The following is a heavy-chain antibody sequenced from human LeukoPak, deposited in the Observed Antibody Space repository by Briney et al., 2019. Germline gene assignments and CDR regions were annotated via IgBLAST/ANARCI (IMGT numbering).Heavy chain of an antibody. J-gene: IGHJ6*02. CDR2: IYSGGNT. Sequence: PGGSLRLSCAASGFTVDSNYMSWVRQAPGKGLEWVSVIYSGGNTFYADSVKGRFTISRDNSKNTLYLQMRSLRAEDTAVYYCARDYRGYCSSTSCLLYYGMDVWGQGTTVTVSS. V-gene: IGHV3-53*01. D-gene: IGHD2-2*01. CDR3: ARDYRGYCSSTSCLLYYGMDV. CDR1: GFTVDSNY.